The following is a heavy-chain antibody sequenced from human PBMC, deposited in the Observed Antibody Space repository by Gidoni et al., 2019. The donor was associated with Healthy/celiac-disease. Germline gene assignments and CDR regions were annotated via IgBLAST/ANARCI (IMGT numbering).Heavy chain of an antibody. V-gene: IGHV3-21*01. D-gene: IGHD3-22*01. J-gene: IGHJ3*02. Sequence: EVQLVESGGGLVKPGGSLRLSCAASGFTFSSYSMNWVRQAPGKGLEWVSSISSSSSYIYYADSVKGRFTISRDNAKNSLYLQMNSLRAEDTAVYYCARDPNYYDSSGYYSDDAFDIWGQGTMVTVSS. CDR2: ISSSSSYI. CDR1: GFTFSSYS. CDR3: ARDPNYYDSSGYYSDDAFDI.